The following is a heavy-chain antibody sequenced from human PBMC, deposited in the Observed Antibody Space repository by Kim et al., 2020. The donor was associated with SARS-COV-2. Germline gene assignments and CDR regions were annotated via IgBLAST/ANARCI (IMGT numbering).Heavy chain of an antibody. CDR3: ARAGAGTIDY. V-gene: IGHV3-11*01. Sequence: TIYYADSVKGRFTISRDNAKNSLYLQMNSLRAEDTAVYYCARAGAGTIDYWGQGTLVTVSS. J-gene: IGHJ4*02. D-gene: IGHD6-19*01. CDR2: TI.